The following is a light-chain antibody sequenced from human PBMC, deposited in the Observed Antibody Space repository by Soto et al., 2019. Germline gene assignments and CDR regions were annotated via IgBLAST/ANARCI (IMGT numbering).Light chain of an antibody. CDR3: CSYAGSSTFYV. J-gene: IGLJ1*01. CDR1: SSDVGSYNL. CDR2: EVS. V-gene: IGLV2-23*02. Sequence: QSVPTQPASVSGSPGQSITISCTGTSSDVGSYNLVSWYQQHPGKAPKLMIYEVSKRPSGVSNRFSGSKSGNTASLTISGLQADDEADYYCCSYAGSSTFYVFGTGTKVTVL.